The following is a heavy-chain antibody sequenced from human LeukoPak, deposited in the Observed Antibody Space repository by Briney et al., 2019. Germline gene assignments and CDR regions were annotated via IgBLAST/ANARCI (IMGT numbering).Heavy chain of an antibody. D-gene: IGHD1-14*01. CDR3: RTGRNYYMDV. CDR1: GGSISSSSYY. CDR2: IYYSGST. Sequence: SETLSLTCTVSGGSISSSSYYWGWIRQPPGKGLEWIGSIYYSGSTYYNPSLKSRVAISVDTSKNQFSLKLSSVTAADTAVYYCRTGRNYYMDVWGKGTTVTVSS. V-gene: IGHV4-39*07. J-gene: IGHJ6*03.